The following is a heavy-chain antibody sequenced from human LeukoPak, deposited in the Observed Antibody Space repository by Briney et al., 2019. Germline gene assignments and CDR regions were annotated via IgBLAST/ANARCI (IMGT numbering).Heavy chain of an antibody. J-gene: IGHJ4*02. CDR1: GFTFSGYA. CDR3: SRGRVVDY. Sequence: GRSLRLSCAASGFTFSGYAMHWVRQAPGKGLEWVAVISYDGSNKYYADSVKGRFTISRDNSKNTLYLQMNSLRAEDTAVYYCSRGRVVDYRGQGTLVTVSS. D-gene: IGHD3-16*01. V-gene: IGHV3-30-3*01. CDR2: ISYDGSNK.